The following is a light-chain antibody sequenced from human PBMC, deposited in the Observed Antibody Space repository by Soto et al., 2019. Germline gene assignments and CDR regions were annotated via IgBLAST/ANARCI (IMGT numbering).Light chain of an antibody. Sequence: EIVLTQSPGTLSLSPGERATLSCRASQSVSSYLAWYQQKPGQAPRLLSYAASSRATGIPDRFSGSGSGTDFTLTISRLEPEDFAVYYCPQYRSSPRTFGTGTEVDIK. V-gene: IGKV3-20*01. CDR3: PQYRSSPRT. CDR2: AAS. CDR1: QSVSSY. J-gene: IGKJ3*01.